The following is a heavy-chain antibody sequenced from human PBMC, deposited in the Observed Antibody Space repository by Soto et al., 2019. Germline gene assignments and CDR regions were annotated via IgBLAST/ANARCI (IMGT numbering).Heavy chain of an antibody. CDR1: GFTFSSYA. CDR3: EKRRGAGGQFDY. CDR2: VSIGGST. V-gene: IGHV3-23*01. J-gene: IGHJ4*02. D-gene: IGHD2-15*01. Sequence: PGGSLRLSCAASGFTFSSYAMGWVRQGPGKGLEWVAVVSIGGSTHYADSVRGRFTISRDNSKNTLSLQMNSLTAEDTAVYFCEKRRGAGGQFDYWGQGALVTVSS.